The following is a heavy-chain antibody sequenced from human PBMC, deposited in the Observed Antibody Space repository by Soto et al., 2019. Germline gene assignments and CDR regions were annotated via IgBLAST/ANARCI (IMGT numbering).Heavy chain of an antibody. CDR3: ARDRDCSGGSCYYFDY. V-gene: IGHV3-33*01. CDR1: GFTFSSYG. J-gene: IGHJ4*02. Sequence: GGSLRLSCAASGFTFSSYGMHWVRQAPGKGLEWVAVIWYDGSNKYYADSVKGRFTISGDNSKNTLYLQMNSLRAEDTAVYYCARDRDCSGGSCYYFDYWGQGTLVTAPQ. D-gene: IGHD2-15*01. CDR2: IWYDGSNK.